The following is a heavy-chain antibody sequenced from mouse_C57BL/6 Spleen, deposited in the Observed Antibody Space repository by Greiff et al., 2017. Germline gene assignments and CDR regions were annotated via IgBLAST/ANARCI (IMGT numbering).Heavy chain of an antibody. V-gene: IGHV1-54*01. D-gene: IGHD2-4*01. CDR2: INPGRGGT. Sequence: VQLQQSGAELVRPGTSVKVSCKASGYAFTNYLIEWVKQRPGQGLEWIGVINPGRGGTNYNEKFKGKATLTADKSSSTAYMQLSSLTSEDSAVYFCARSGDYDVYYAMDYWGQGTSVTVSS. CDR3: ARSGDYDVYYAMDY. J-gene: IGHJ4*01. CDR1: GYAFTNYL.